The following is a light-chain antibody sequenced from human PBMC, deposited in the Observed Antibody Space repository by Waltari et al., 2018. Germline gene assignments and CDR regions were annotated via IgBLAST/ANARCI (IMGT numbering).Light chain of an antibody. Sequence: DIVMTQSPDSLAVSLGERATINCKSSQSVLYSSNNKNYLAWYQQKPGQPPKLLIYWASTRESGVPDRFSASGLGKDFTLTISSLQAEDVAVYYCQQYYSTPPTFGQGTKVEIK. J-gene: IGKJ1*01. CDR1: QSVLYSSNNKNY. CDR3: QQYYSTPPT. V-gene: IGKV4-1*01. CDR2: WAS.